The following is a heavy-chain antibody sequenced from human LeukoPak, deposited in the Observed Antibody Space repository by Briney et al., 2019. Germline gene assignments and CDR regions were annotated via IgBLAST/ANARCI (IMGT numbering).Heavy chain of an antibody. D-gene: IGHD1-1*01. CDR1: GFTFSSYS. CDR2: ISSSSSYI. Sequence: PGGSLRLSCAASGFTFSSYSVNWVRQAPGKGLEWVSSISSSSSYIYYADSVKGRFTISRDNAKNSLYLQMNSLRAEDTAVYYCARDATGLFDYWGQGTLVTVSS. J-gene: IGHJ4*02. CDR3: ARDATGLFDY. V-gene: IGHV3-21*01.